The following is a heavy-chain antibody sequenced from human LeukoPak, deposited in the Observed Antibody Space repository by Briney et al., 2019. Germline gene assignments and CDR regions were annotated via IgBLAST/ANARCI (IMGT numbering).Heavy chain of an antibody. J-gene: IGHJ4*02. CDR2: ISADGGCT. Sequence: GGSLRLSCVASGLNFDDSAMHWVRQAPGKGLEWVSLISADGGCTFSADSVKGRFSISRDNSKNSLYLQMKSLRSEDTAMYDCAKESGEFDYWGQGTLVAVSS. CDR1: GLNFDDSA. V-gene: IGHV3-43*02. CDR3: AKESGEFDY.